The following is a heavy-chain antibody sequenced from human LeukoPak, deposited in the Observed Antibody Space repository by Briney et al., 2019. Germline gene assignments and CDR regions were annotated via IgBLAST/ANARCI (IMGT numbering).Heavy chain of an antibody. J-gene: IGHJ3*02. V-gene: IGHV1-2*02. CDR1: GYTFTGYY. CDR3: ASETGTYGGDAFDI. CDR2: INPDSGGT. Sequence: WASVKVSCKASGYTFTGYYMHWVRQAPGQGLEWMGWINPDSGGTNYAQKFQGRVTMTRDTSISTAYMELSRLRSDDTAVYYCASETGTYGGDAFDIWGQGTMVTVSS. D-gene: IGHD1-1*01.